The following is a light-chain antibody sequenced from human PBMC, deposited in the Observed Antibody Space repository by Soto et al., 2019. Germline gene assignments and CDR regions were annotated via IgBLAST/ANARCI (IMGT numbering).Light chain of an antibody. Sequence: DIVMTQSPDSLAVSLGERATINCKSSQSVLYSSNNKNYLAWYQQKPGQPPKLLIYWASTRESGVPDRFSGSGSGTDFTLTISSLQAEDVAVYNCQQYYRTPRTFGQGTKVEIK. CDR2: WAS. CDR3: QQYYRTPRT. J-gene: IGKJ1*01. CDR1: QSVLYSSNNKNY. V-gene: IGKV4-1*01.